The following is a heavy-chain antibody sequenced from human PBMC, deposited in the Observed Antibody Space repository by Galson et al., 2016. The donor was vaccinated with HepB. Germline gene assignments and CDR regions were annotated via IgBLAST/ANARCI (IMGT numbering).Heavy chain of an antibody. V-gene: IGHV3-74*01. J-gene: IGHJ4*02. CDR1: GFTSSNYW. Sequence: SLRLSCAASGFTSSNYWMHWVRQAPGKGLMWVSRITSDGSIINYADSVKGRFTISSDNAKSTLYLHMNSLRAEDTAVYYCGGVALGWGQGTLVTVSS. D-gene: IGHD7-27*01. CDR2: ITSDGSII. CDR3: GGVALG.